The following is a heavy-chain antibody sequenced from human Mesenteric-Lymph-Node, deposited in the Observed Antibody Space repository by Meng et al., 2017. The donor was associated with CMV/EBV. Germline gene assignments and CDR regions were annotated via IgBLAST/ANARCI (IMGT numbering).Heavy chain of an antibody. J-gene: IGHJ6*02. V-gene: IGHV4-34*01. Sequence: SETLSLTCAVYGGSFSGYYWSWIRQPPGKGLEWIGEINHSGSTNYNPSLKSRVTISVDTSKNQFSLKLSSVTAAGTAVYYCARRNTAMILYYYYYGMDVWGQGTTVTVSS. CDR3: ARRNTAMILYYYYYGMDV. CDR1: GGSFSGYY. CDR2: INHSGST. D-gene: IGHD5-18*01.